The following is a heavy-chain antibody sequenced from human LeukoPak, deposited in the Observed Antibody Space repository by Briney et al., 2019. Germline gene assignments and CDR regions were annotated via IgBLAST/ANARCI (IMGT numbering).Heavy chain of an antibody. CDR1: GYTFTSYD. J-gene: IGHJ4*02. CDR2: MNPNSGNT. D-gene: IGHD3-16*02. V-gene: IGHV1-8*01. CDR3: ARHMRRLRLGELSLGQNFDY. Sequence: GASVKVSCKASGYTFTSYDINWVRQATGQGLEWMGWMNPNSGNTGYAQKFQGRVTMTRNTSISTAYMELSSLRSEDTAMYYCARHMRRLRLGELSLGQNFDYWGQGTLVTVSS.